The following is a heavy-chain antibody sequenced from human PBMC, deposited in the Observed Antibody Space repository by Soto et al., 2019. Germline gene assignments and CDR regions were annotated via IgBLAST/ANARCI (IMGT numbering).Heavy chain of an antibody. Sequence: QVQLVQSGAEVKKPGSSVKVSCKASGGPFNSYAISWVRQAPGQGLEWMGRIIPIFGTANYAQKFQGRVTITADESTSTAYMELSSLRSDDTAVYYCARRYQLLLSAAMDVWGPWTTVTVSS. V-gene: IGHV1-69*15. CDR3: ARRYQLLLSAAMDV. J-gene: IGHJ6*02. CDR2: IIPIFGTA. CDR1: GGPFNSYA. D-gene: IGHD2-2*01.